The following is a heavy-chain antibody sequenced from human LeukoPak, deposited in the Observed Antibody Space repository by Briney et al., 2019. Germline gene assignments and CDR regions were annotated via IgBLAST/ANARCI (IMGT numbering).Heavy chain of an antibody. J-gene: IGHJ4*02. D-gene: IGHD3-22*01. CDR2: IKEDGSET. CDR3: ARDQFSGYYDY. Sequence: RGSLRLSCAASGFTSSSYWITWVRQAPPQGLEWMANIKEDGSETYNVDSVTSRFTISRDNAKNSLYLQINSLRAEDTAVYYCARDQFSGYYDYWGQGTLVTVSS. V-gene: IGHV3-7*01. CDR1: GFTSSSYW.